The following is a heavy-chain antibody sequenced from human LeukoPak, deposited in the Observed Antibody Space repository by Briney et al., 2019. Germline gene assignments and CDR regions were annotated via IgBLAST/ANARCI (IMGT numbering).Heavy chain of an antibody. CDR1: GYTFKNYD. CDR2: INPNSGGT. Sequence: ASVKVSCKASGYTFKNYDINWVRQAPGQGLEWMGWINPNSGGTNYAQKFQGRVTMTRDTSISTAYMELSRLRSDDTAVYYCARDHGSVQTMVRGVINYYMDVWGKGTTVTVSS. D-gene: IGHD3-10*01. CDR3: ARDHGSVQTMVRGVINYYMDV. V-gene: IGHV1-2*02. J-gene: IGHJ6*03.